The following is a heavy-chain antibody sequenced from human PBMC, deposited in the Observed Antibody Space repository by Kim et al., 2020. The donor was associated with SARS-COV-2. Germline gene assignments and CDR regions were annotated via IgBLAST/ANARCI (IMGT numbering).Heavy chain of an antibody. CDR1: GYTFTSYG. CDR2: ISAYNGNT. CDR3: ARAPTLKGVAGTWTY. J-gene: IGHJ4*02. Sequence: ASVKVSCKASGYTFTSYGISWVRQAPGQGLEWMGWISAYNGNTNYAQKLQGRVTMTTDTSTSTAYMELRSLRSDDTAVYYCARAPTLKGVAGTWTYWGQGTLVTVSS. D-gene: IGHD6-19*01. V-gene: IGHV1-18*01.